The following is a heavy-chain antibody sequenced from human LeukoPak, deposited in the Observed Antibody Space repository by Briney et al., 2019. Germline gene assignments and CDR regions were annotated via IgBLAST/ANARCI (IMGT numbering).Heavy chain of an antibody. V-gene: IGHV3-30*04. Sequence: PGGSLRLSCAASGFTFSSYAMHWVRQAPGKGLEWVAVISYDGSNKYYADSVKGRFTISRDNSKNTLYLQMNSLRAEDTAVYYCARVHYRDGYSHFDYWGQGTLVTVSS. CDR1: GFTFSSYA. CDR2: ISYDGSNK. D-gene: IGHD5-24*01. J-gene: IGHJ4*02. CDR3: ARVHYRDGYSHFDY.